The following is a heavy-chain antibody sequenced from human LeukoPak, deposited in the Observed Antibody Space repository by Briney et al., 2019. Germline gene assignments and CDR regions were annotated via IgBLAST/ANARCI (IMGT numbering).Heavy chain of an antibody. CDR1: GDSISSGGYY. CDR2: IYYSGST. D-gene: IGHD3-22*01. Sequence: SETLSLTCTVSGDSISSGGYYWGWLRQPPGKGLEWIGTIYYSGSTYYNPSFESRVTISVDTSKNQFSLKLNSVTAADTAVYYCARRGPGGDSSGYYYFDYWGQGTLVTVSS. CDR3: ARRGPGGDSSGYYYFDY. J-gene: IGHJ4*02. V-gene: IGHV4-39*01.